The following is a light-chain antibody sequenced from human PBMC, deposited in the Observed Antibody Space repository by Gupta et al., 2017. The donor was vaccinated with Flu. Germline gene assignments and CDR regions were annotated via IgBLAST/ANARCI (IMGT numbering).Light chain of an antibody. CDR2: EVI. CDR1: SSDVGGYNY. Sequence: QSALTQPPSASGSPGQSVTIPCTGTSSDVGGYNYVSWYQQHPTKAPKLLIYEVIKRPSGVPDRFSGSKSGNTASLTVSALQTEDEADYYCSSYAGSNNLVFGGGTKLTVL. J-gene: IGLJ3*02. V-gene: IGLV2-8*01. CDR3: SSYAGSNNLV.